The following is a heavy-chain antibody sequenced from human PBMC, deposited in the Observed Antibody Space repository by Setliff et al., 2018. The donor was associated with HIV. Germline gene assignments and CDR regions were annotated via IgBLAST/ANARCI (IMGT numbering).Heavy chain of an antibody. Sequence: GESLKISCQTSGYTFSMYWIGWVRQRPGKGLEWMAILYPGDSGIRYSPSFQGQVTISADKSIGAAYLQWRSLKAWDTGMYFCARAPNSPSYSNVFFVDHWGQGTLVTVSS. CDR3: ARAPNSPSYSNVFFVDH. CDR1: GYTFSMYW. CDR2: LYPGDSGI. D-gene: IGHD4-4*01. V-gene: IGHV5-51*01. J-gene: IGHJ5*02.